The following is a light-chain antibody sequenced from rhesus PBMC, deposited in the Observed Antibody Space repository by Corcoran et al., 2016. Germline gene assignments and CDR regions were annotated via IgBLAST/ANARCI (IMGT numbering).Light chain of an antibody. CDR3: QHYYDNPFT. CDR2: AAS. V-gene: IGKV1S12*01. Sequence: DIQMTQSPSALSASVGDRVTISCRASQNIYSNLAWYQQKQGKAPKLLIYAASSLQTGIPSRFSGIGSGTDFTLPISSLQPEDSAAYYCQHYYDNPFTFGPWSKLDIK. J-gene: IGKJ3*01. CDR1: QNIYSN.